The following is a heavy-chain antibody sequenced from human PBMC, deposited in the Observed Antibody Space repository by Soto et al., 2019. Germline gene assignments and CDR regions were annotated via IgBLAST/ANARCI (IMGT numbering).Heavy chain of an antibody. CDR2: ISSSSITI. V-gene: IGHV3-48*01. CDR3: ASLGVVGNYYMDV. CDR1: GFTFSSYS. D-gene: IGHD3-16*01. Sequence: GGSLRLSCAASGFTFSSYSMNWVRQAPGKGLEWVSYISSSSITIYYADSVKGRFTISRDNAKNSLYLQMNSLRAEDTAVYYCASLGVVGNYYMDVWGKGTTVTVSS. J-gene: IGHJ6*03.